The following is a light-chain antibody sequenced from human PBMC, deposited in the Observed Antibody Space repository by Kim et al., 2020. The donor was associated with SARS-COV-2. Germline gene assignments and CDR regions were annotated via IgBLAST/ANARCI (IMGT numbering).Light chain of an antibody. V-gene: IGKV3-20*01. J-gene: IGKJ1*01. Sequence: EIVLTQSPDTLSLSPGERATLSCRASQSVSSSYLAWYQQKPGQAPRLLIYAASSRATGIADRFSGSGSGTDFTLIITDVKPEDVAVYYCQHYGYSPWTFGRGTKVDIK. CDR1: QSVSSSY. CDR2: AAS. CDR3: QHYGYSPWT.